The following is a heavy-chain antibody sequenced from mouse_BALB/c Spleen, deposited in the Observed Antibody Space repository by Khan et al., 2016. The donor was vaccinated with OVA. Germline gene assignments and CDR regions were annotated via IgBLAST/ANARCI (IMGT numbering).Heavy chain of an antibody. CDR1: GYTFTDYA. D-gene: IGHD2-2*01. Sequence: QMQLEESGPELVRPGESVKISCKGSGYTFTDYAMHWVKQSHAKSLEWIGVISVYYDDTNYNQKFKGKATMTVDKSSSTAYMELARLTSDDSAICYGARVGQWLRRVGGNSDYWGQGTTLTVSS. V-gene: IGHV1S137*01. J-gene: IGHJ2*01. CDR3: ARVGQWLRRVGGNSDY. CDR2: ISVYYDDT.